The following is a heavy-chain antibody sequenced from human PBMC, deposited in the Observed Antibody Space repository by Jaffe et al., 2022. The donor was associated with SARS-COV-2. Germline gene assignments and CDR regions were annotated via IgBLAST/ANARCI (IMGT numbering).Heavy chain of an antibody. CDR2: ISGSGDST. J-gene: IGHJ4*02. CDR1: GFTFSSFA. D-gene: IGHD3-10*01. CDR3: AKGVRRWASCFDY. Sequence: EVQLLDSGGGLVQPGGSLRLSCAASGFTFSSFAMSWVRQAPGKGLEWVSVISGSGDSTYYADSVKGRFTISRDNSKNTLYLQMNSLRAEDTAVYYCAKGVRRWASCFDYWGQGTLVTVSS. V-gene: IGHV3-23*01.